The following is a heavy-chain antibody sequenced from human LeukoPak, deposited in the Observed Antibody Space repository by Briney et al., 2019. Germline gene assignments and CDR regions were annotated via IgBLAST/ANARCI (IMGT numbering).Heavy chain of an antibody. Sequence: SETLSLTCTVSGGSISSGSYYWSWIRQPAGKGLEWIGRIYTSGSTNYIPSLKSRVTISVDTSKNQFSLKLSPVTAADTAVYYCARDRPAYYYDSSGYPWGQGTLVTVSS. J-gene: IGHJ5*02. D-gene: IGHD3-22*01. CDR2: IYTSGST. V-gene: IGHV4-61*02. CDR3: ARDRPAYYYDSSGYP. CDR1: GGSISSGSYY.